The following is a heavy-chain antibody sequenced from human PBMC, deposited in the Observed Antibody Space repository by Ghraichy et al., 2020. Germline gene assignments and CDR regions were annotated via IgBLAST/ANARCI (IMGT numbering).Heavy chain of an antibody. J-gene: IGHJ4*02. CDR2: IYYSGST. Sequence: ETLSLTCTVSGGSVSSGSYYWSWIRQPPGKGLEWIGYIYYSGSTNYNPSLKSRVTISVDTSKNQFSLKLSSVTAADTAVYYCARARITSLDYWGQGTLVTVSS. D-gene: IGHD3-10*01. V-gene: IGHV4-61*01. CDR1: GGSVSSGSYY. CDR3: ARARITSLDY.